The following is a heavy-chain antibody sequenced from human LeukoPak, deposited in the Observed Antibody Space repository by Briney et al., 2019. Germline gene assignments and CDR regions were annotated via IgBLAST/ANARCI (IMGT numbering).Heavy chain of an antibody. J-gene: IGHJ4*02. Sequence: GASVKVSCKASGYTFTGYYMHWVRQAPGRGLEWMGRINPNSGGTNYAQKFQGRVTMTRDTSIRTAYMELSRLRSDDTAVYYCARARNYCSGGCCYYFVLWGGGTLVTVFS. D-gene: IGHD2-15*01. V-gene: IGHV1-2*06. CDR1: GYTFTGYY. CDR2: INPNSGGT. CDR3: ARARNYCSGGCCYYFVL.